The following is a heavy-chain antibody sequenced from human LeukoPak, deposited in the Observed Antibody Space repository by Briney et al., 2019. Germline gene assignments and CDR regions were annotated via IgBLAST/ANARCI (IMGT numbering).Heavy chain of an antibody. CDR3: ARGEIVITFGSSRPGDAFSI. V-gene: IGHV1-3*01. J-gene: IGHJ3*02. CDR1: GGTFSSYA. Sequence: GASVKVSCKASGGTFSSYAISWVRQAPGQRLEWMGWINAGNGNTKYSQKFQGRVTITRDTSASTVYMELSSLRSEDTAVYYCARGEIVITFGSSRPGDAFSIWGQGTMVTVSS. D-gene: IGHD3-16*01. CDR2: INAGNGNT.